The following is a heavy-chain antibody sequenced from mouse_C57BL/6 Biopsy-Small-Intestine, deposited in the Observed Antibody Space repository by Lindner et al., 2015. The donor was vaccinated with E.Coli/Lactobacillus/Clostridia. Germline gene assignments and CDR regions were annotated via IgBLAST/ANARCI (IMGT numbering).Heavy chain of an antibody. J-gene: IGHJ4*01. D-gene: IGHD1-1*02. V-gene: IGHV1-72*04. Sequence: SVKVSCKASGYTFTGYRIDWVRQAPGQGLEWIGWSEPNTGGTYYAQNFQGRVTMTSDTSINTAYMELSSLTSGDTALYYCARDYSGSYEFWGQGTLVTVSS. CDR3: ARDYSGSYEF. CDR1: GYTFTGYR. CDR2: SEPNTGGT.